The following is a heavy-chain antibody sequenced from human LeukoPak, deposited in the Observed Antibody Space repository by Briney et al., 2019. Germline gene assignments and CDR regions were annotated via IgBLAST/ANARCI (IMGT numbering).Heavy chain of an antibody. CDR2: FEPEDGET. V-gene: IGHV1-24*01. CDR3: AAGSVMDADYLDY. J-gene: IGHJ4*02. CDR1: GFTLTQIS. Sequence: GASVKVSCNVSGFTLTQISIHWVRQAPGKGLEWMGGFEPEDGETIYAQKFQGRVTMTEDTPTDTAYMELSSLRSEDTAVYFCAAGSVMDADYLDYWGQGTLVTVSS. D-gene: IGHD3-16*01.